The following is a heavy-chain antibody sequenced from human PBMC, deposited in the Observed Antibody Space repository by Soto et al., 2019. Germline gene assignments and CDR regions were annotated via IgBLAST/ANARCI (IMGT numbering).Heavy chain of an antibody. Sequence: QVQLVQSGAEVKKPGSSVKVSCKASGGTFSSYTISWVRQAPGQGLEWMGRIIPILGIANYAQKFQGRVTITADKSTSTAYMELSSLRSEDTAVYYCARDRGSSSPAFYFDYWGQGTPVTVSS. V-gene: IGHV1-69*08. CDR2: IIPILGIA. CDR3: ARDRGSSSPAFYFDY. CDR1: GGTFSSYT. J-gene: IGHJ4*02. D-gene: IGHD6-13*01.